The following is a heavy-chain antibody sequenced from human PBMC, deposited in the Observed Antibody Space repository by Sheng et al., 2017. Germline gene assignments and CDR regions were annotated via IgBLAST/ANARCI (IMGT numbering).Heavy chain of an antibody. J-gene: IGHJ4*02. Sequence: VQVVESGGGVVQPGGSLRLSCAASGFIFSHFGMHWVRQAPGKGLEWVAIISFDGRDKYYADFVAGRFTVSRDNSRNMLYLQMDSLRPEDTAVYFCAADRGKTETPAWGQGTLVTVSS. CDR1: GFIFSHFG. V-gene: IGHV3-30*03. CDR2: ISFDGRDK. CDR3: AADRGKTETPA. D-gene: IGHD1-1*01.